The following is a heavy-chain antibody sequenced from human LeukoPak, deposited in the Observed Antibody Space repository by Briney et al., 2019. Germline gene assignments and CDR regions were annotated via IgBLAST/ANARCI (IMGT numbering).Heavy chain of an antibody. CDR3: AKFNGYGLIDI. D-gene: IGHD3-22*01. CDR1: GFTFSSYA. V-gene: IGHV3-30*04. CDR2: ISYDGSNK. Sequence: GGSLRLSCAASGFTFSSYAMHWVRQAPGKGLEWVAVISYDGSNKYYADSVKGRFTISRDNSKNTLYLQMNNLRAEDTAVYYCAKFNGYGLIDIWGQGTMVTVSS. J-gene: IGHJ3*02.